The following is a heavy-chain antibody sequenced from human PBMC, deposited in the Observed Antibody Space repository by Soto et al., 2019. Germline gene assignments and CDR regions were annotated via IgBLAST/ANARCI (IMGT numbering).Heavy chain of an antibody. V-gene: IGHV3-48*02. Sequence: GSLRLSCAASGFTFSSYSMNWVRQAPGKGLEWVSYISSSSSTIYYADSVKGRFTISRDNAKNSLYLQMNSLRDEDTAVYYCAREAAAWYLNWFDPWGQGTLVTVSS. CDR3: AREAAAWYLNWFDP. J-gene: IGHJ5*02. CDR1: GFTFSSYS. D-gene: IGHD6-13*01. CDR2: ISSSSSTI.